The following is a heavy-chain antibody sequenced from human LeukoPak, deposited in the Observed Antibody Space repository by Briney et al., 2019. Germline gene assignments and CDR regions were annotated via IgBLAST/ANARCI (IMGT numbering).Heavy chain of an antibody. J-gene: IGHJ4*02. CDR2: VSYDGTNK. Sequence: QSGGSLRLSCAASGFPFSSYVMEWVRQGPGKGLEWVALVSYDGTNKYYADSVKGRFTVSRDNSKNTVDLLMNNLRADDTAVYYCAKKGQADDDGKPDWGQGTLVTVSS. CDR1: GFPFSSYV. D-gene: IGHD1-1*01. CDR3: AKKGQADDDGKPD. V-gene: IGHV3-30-3*02.